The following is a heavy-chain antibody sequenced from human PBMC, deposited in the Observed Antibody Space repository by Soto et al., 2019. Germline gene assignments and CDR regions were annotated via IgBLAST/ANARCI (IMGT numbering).Heavy chain of an antibody. CDR3: ARVIYFGTPGSYFDY. CDR2: IKQDGSEK. D-gene: IGHD3-10*01. J-gene: IGHJ4*02. V-gene: IGHV3-7*05. CDR1: GFTFSSYW. Sequence: EVQLVESGGGLVQPVGCLRLSCAASGFTFSSYWMSWVRQAPGKGLEWVANIKQDGSEKNNVESVKGRFAISRDNAKSSLYLQMGSLSAEDKAVYYCARVIYFGTPGSYFDYWGQGTLVTVSS.